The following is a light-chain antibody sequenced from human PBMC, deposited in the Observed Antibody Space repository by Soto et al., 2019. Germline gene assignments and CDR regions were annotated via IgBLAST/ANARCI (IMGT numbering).Light chain of an antibody. Sequence: EIVLTQSPATLSVSPGERATLSCRASQSVSSYLAWYQQKPGQAPRLLIYGASTRATGIPDRFSGSGSGTDFTLTISRLDPEDFAVYYCQQYGRSPPITFGQGTRLEI. CDR2: GAS. V-gene: IGKV3-20*01. J-gene: IGKJ5*01. CDR1: QSVSSY. CDR3: QQYGRSPPIT.